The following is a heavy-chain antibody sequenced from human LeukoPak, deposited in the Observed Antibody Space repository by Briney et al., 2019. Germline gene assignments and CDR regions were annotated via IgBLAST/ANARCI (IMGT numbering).Heavy chain of an antibody. Sequence: SETLSLTCTVSGVSISSYYWSWIRQPAGKGLEWIGRIYSSGSTNYNPSLKSRVSMSVDTSKNQFSLKVNSVTAADTAVYYCARKGSGTTFYDYWGQGTLVTVSS. J-gene: IGHJ4*02. CDR3: ARKGSGTTFYDY. V-gene: IGHV4-4*07. CDR2: IYSSGST. D-gene: IGHD1-1*01. CDR1: GVSISSYY.